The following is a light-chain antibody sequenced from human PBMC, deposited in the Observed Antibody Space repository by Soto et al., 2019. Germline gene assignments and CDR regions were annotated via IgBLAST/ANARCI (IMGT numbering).Light chain of an antibody. J-gene: IGLJ1*01. V-gene: IGLV1-44*01. CDR1: SSNIGSKT. Sequence: QSVLTQPPSASGSPGQTITISCSGSSSNIGSKTVNWYQDLPGTAPKLLIYSNNQRPSGVSDRFSGSKSGTSASLAISGLQSEDEADYYCAAWDDSLIYVFGTGTKLTVL. CDR3: AAWDDSLIYV. CDR2: SNN.